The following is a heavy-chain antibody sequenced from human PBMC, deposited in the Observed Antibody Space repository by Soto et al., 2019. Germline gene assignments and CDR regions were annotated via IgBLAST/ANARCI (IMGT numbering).Heavy chain of an antibody. J-gene: IGHJ2*01. CDR3: AAGLSGDYAPWERYFDL. CDR1: GGTFSSYT. D-gene: IGHD4-17*01. Sequence: EASVKVSCKASGGTFSSYTISWVRQAPGQGLEWMGRIIPILGITNYAQKFQGRVTITRDMSTSTAYMELSSLRSEDTAVYYCAAGLSGDYAPWERYFDLWGRGTLVTVSS. V-gene: IGHV1-69*02. CDR2: IIPILGIT.